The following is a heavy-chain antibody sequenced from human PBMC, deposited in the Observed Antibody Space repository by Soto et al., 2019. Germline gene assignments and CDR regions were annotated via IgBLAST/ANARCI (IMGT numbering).Heavy chain of an antibody. CDR3: ARQRRDFDY. J-gene: IGHJ4*02. V-gene: IGHV4-59*08. CDR1: GGSISGYY. CDR2: IYSSGST. Sequence: QVQLQESGPGLVKPSETLSLTCTVSGGSISGYYWSWIRQPPGKGLQWNGYIYSSGSTNYNPSLKSRVTISVDTSKNQFSLNLSSVTAADTAVYYCARQRRDFDYWGQGSLVTVSS.